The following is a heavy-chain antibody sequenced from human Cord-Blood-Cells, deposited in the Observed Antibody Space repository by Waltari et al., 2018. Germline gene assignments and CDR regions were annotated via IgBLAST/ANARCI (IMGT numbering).Heavy chain of an antibody. CDR3: ARGGISSGYDNGYFDY. CDR2: INPNSGGT. V-gene: IGHV1-2*04. Sequence: QVQLVQSGAEVKKPGASVKVSCKASGYTFTGDYMHWVRQAPGQGLEWMGWINPNSGGTNYAQKLQGWVTMTRDTSISTAYMELSRLRSDDTAVYYCARGGISSGYDNGYFDYWGQGTLVTVSS. D-gene: IGHD5-12*01. J-gene: IGHJ4*02. CDR1: GYTFTGDY.